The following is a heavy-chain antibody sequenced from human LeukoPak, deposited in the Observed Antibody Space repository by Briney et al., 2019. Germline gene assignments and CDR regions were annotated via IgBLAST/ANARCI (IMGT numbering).Heavy chain of an antibody. D-gene: IGHD5-12*01. Sequence: KPGGSLRLSCAASGFTFSNYAMHWVRRAPGKGLEYLSGITYNGGTTYYANSVEGRFTISRDNSKNTLYLQMGSLRAEDMAVYYCARERYSAYDFDALDVWGQGTMVTVSS. CDR1: GFTFSNYA. J-gene: IGHJ3*01. V-gene: IGHV3-64*01. CDR2: ITYNGGTT. CDR3: ARERYSAYDFDALDV.